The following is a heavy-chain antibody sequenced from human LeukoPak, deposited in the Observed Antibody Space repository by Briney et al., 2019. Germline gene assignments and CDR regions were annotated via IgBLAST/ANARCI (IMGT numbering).Heavy chain of an antibody. Sequence: ASVKVSCKASGGTFTSYAISWVRQAPGQGLEWMGGIIPIFGTANYAQKFQGRVTITADKSTSTAYMELSSLRSEDTAVYYCARDRPVVAATSYFDYWGQGTLVTVSS. D-gene: IGHD2-15*01. J-gene: IGHJ4*02. CDR2: IIPIFGTA. V-gene: IGHV1-69*06. CDR1: GGTFTSYA. CDR3: ARDRPVVAATSYFDY.